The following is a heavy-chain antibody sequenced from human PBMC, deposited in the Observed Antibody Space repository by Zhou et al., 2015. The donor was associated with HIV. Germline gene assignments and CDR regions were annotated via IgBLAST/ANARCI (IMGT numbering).Heavy chain of an antibody. V-gene: IGHV1-8*01. Sequence: QVQLMQSGAEVKKPGASVKVSCKASGYTFTSYDINWVRQATGQGLEWVGWVNPNSANTGYAQKFQGRVTMTRNTSITTAYMELSSLRSEDTAVYYCARDPDIGGSGSYYFDYWGQGTLVTVSS. CDR3: ARDPDIGGSGSYYFDY. D-gene: IGHD3-22*01. CDR2: VNPNSANT. J-gene: IGHJ4*02. CDR1: GYTFTSYD.